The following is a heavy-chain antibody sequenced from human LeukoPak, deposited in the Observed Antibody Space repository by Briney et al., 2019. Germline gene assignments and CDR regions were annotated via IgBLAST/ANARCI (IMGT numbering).Heavy chain of an antibody. CDR3: ARDSFETDIDC. CDR2: IKEDGSEK. D-gene: IGHD1-14*01. Sequence: PGGSLRLSCAVSGFTFSTYWMSWVRQAPGKGLELVGNIKEDGSEKYYVDSMKGRFTISRDNAKNSLYLQMNSLRVEDTAVYYCARDSFETDIDCWGQGTLVTVSS. V-gene: IGHV3-7*01. J-gene: IGHJ4*02. CDR1: GFTFSTYW.